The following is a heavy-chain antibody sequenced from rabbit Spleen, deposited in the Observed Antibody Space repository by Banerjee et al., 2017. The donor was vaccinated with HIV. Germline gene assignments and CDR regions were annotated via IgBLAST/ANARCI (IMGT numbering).Heavy chain of an antibody. CDR2: INTATGKP. D-gene: IGHD1-1*01. V-gene: IGHV1S45*01. CDR3: ARNYVNAFDP. CDR1: GFSFSDRDV. J-gene: IGHJ2*01. Sequence: QEQLEESGGGLVKPEGSLTLTCKASGFSFSDRDVMCWVRQAPGKGLEWIACINTATGKPVYARWAKGRFTISRTSSTTVTLQMTSLTAADTATYFCARNYVNAFDPWGPGTLVTVS.